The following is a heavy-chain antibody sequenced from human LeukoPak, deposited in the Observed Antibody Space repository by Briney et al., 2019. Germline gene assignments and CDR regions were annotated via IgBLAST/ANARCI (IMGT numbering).Heavy chain of an antibody. Sequence: GVSLRLSCAASGFTFSDHYMDWVRQAPGKGLEWVGRTRNKANSYTTEYAASVKGRFTSSRDDSKNSLYLQMNSLKTEDTAVYYCARVDCSGGSCYSGGFDYWGQGTLVTVSS. D-gene: IGHD2-15*01. CDR2: TRNKANSYTT. CDR3: ARVDCSGGSCYSGGFDY. CDR1: GFTFSDHY. V-gene: IGHV3-72*01. J-gene: IGHJ4*02.